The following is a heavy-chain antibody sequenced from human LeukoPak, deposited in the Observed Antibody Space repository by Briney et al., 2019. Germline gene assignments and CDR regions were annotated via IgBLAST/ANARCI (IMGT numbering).Heavy chain of an antibody. CDR2: INHSGST. Sequence: SETLSLTCAVYGGSFSGYYGSWIRQPPGKGLEWIGEINHSGSTNYNPSLKSRVTISVDTSKNQFSLKLSSVTAADTAVYYCREWAPTYGMDVWGQGTTVTVSS. D-gene: IGHD1-26*01. CDR1: GGSFSGYY. V-gene: IGHV4-34*01. J-gene: IGHJ6*02. CDR3: REWAPTYGMDV.